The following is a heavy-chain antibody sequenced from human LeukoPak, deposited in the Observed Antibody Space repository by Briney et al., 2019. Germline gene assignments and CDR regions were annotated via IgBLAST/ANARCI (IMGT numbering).Heavy chain of an antibody. V-gene: IGHV1-46*01. Sequence: ASVKVSCKASGYTFTSYYINWVRQAPGQGLEWMGIINPNGGSTSYAQKFQGRVTMTRDTSTSTVYMELSSLRSADTAVYYCARDLVGCSAGSCYQGWFDPWGQGTLVTVSS. CDR2: INPNGGST. CDR3: ARDLVGCSAGSCYQGWFDP. J-gene: IGHJ5*02. D-gene: IGHD2-15*01. CDR1: GYTFTSYY.